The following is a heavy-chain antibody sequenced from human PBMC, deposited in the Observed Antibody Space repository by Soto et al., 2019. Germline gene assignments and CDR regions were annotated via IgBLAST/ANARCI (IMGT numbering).Heavy chain of an antibody. V-gene: IGHV1-69*06. D-gene: IGHD3-22*01. Sequence: SVKAACYSSVGPFSGCTITFVQQAPGQGLEWMGGIIPIFGTANYAQKFQGRVTITADKSTSTAYMELSSLRSEDTAVYYCARGELWYTNYYDSRGYWLHGWCHGTLVTGSS. CDR3: ARGELWYTNYYDSRGYWLHG. CDR1: VGPFSGCT. J-gene: IGHJ4*01. CDR2: IIPIFGTA.